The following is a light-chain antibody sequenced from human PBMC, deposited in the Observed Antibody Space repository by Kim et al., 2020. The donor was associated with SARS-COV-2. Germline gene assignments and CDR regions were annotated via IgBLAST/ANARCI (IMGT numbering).Light chain of an antibody. Sequence: DIQMTQSPSSLSASVGDRVTITCRASQTISTYLNWYQQKPGKAPKLLIYAASSLEGGVPSRFSGSGSGTDFTLTISSLQREDFATYYCQQSYRTPLTFGGGTKVDIK. CDR2: AAS. CDR3: QQSYRTPLT. V-gene: IGKV1-39*01. CDR1: QTISTY. J-gene: IGKJ4*01.